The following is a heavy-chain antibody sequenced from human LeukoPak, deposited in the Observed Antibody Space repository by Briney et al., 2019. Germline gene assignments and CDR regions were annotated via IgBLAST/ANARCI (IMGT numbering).Heavy chain of an antibody. Sequence: GGSLRLSCAASEFAFSYAWMNWVRQAPARGLEWVGRIISKTDGGTTDYAAPVKGRFTISRDDSKNTLFLQMSSLKTEDTAVYYCAKYSGGSFDYWGQGTLVTVSS. V-gene: IGHV3-15*01. D-gene: IGHD6-19*01. CDR3: AKYSGGSFDY. CDR1: EFAFSYAW. CDR2: IISKTDGGTT. J-gene: IGHJ4*02.